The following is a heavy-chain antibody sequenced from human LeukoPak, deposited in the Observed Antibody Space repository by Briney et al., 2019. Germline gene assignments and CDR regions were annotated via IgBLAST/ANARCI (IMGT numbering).Heavy chain of an antibody. V-gene: IGHV1-46*01. D-gene: IGHD3-3*01. J-gene: IGHJ4*02. CDR1: GYTFTSYY. Sequence: GASVKVSCKASGYTFTSYYMHWVRQAPGQGLEWMGLINPSGGSTSYAQKFQGRVTMTRDTSTSTVYMELSSLRSEDTAVYYCARSGYRPGSFDYWGQGTLVTVSS. CDR2: INPSGGST. CDR3: ARSGYRPGSFDY.